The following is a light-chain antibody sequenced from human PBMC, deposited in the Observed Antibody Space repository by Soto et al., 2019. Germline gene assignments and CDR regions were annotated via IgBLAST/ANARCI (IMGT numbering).Light chain of an antibody. CDR1: QSVLYSSNNKNY. V-gene: IGKV4-1*01. CDR2: WAS. CDR3: QQYYSTPLT. J-gene: IGKJ4*01. Sequence: SVMTQSPDSLAVSLGERATINCKSSQSVLYSSNNKNYLAWYQQKPGQPPKLLIYWASTRESGVPDRFSGSGSGTDFTLTISSLQAEDVAVYYCQQYYSTPLTFGGGTKVDIK.